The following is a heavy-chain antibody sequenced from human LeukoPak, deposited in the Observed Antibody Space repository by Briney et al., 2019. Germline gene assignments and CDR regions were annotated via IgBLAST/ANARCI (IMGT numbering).Heavy chain of an antibody. CDR2: IYYSWST. V-gene: IGHV4-59*02. Sequence: SPTLSLTRTVAGGSVSSYYWGWIRQPPGKWLEWLGYIYYSWSTNYTPSIKRPVTVSVATSKNQISRKLSSETAADTAVYYRARSRGIAAAGRGGYFDYWGQGTLVTASS. CDR3: ARSRGIAAAGRGGYFDY. CDR1: GGSVSSYY. D-gene: IGHD6-13*01. J-gene: IGHJ4*02.